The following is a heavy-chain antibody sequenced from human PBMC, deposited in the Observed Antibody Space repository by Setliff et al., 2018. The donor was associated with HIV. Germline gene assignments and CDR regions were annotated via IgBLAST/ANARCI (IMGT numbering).Heavy chain of an antibody. CDR2: INTNTGNP. V-gene: IGHV7-4-1*02. D-gene: IGHD2-15*01. Sequence: ASVKVSCKASGYTFTSYGISWVRQAPGQGLEWMGWINTNTGNPTYAQGFTGRFVFSLDTSVSTAYLQISSLKAEDTAVYYCATPRTPQLYCSGGSCFDAFDLWGQGTMVTVSS. J-gene: IGHJ3*01. CDR3: ATPRTPQLYCSGGSCFDAFDL. CDR1: GYTFTSYG.